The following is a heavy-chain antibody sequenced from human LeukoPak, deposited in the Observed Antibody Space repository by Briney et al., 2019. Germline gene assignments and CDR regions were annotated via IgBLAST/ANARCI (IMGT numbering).Heavy chain of an antibody. CDR3: ARDTAPGEIGAFDI. Sequence: PGGSLRLSCAASGFTFSSYAMHWVCQAPGKGLEWVAVISYDGSNKYYADSVKGRFTISRDNSKNTLYLQMNSLRAEDTAVYYCARDTAPGEIGAFDIWGQGTMVTVSS. D-gene: IGHD4-17*01. CDR1: GFTFSSYA. V-gene: IGHV3-30-3*01. J-gene: IGHJ3*02. CDR2: ISYDGSNK.